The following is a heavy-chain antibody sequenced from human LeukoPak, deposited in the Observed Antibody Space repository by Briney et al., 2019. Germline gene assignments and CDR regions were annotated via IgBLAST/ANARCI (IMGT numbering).Heavy chain of an antibody. Sequence: PGRSLRLSCAASGFTFSSYGMHWVRQAPGKGLEWVAVISYDGSNKYYADSVKGRFTISRDNSKNTLYLQMNSLRAEDTAVYYCAKDPRYYDSSGYPDWGQGTLVTVSS. CDR1: GFTFSSYG. D-gene: IGHD3-22*01. J-gene: IGHJ4*02. CDR2: ISYDGSNK. V-gene: IGHV3-30*18. CDR3: AKDPRYYDSSGYPD.